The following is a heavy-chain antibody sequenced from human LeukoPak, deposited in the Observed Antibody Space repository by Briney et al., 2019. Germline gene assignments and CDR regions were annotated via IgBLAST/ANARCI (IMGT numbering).Heavy chain of an antibody. D-gene: IGHD6-19*01. CDR1: GASIGDYY. J-gene: IGHJ2*01. V-gene: IGHV4-4*07. CDR2: IYISGST. Sequence: SETLSLTCTVSGASIGDYYWNWIRQPAGKGLEWIGRIYISGSTNYNPSLKSRVTISVDTSKNQFSLKLSSVTAADTAVYYCATVAVARYWYFDLWGRGTLVTVSS. CDR3: ATVAVARYWYFDL.